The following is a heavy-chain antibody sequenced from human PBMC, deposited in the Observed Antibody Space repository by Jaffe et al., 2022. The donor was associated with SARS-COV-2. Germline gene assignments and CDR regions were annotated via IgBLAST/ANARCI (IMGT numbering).Heavy chain of an antibody. D-gene: IGHD4-17*01. CDR3: TRQYGDHLRDYYYGMDV. CDR1: GFTFGDYA. CDR2: IRSKAYGGTT. J-gene: IGHJ6*02. V-gene: IGHV3-49*05. Sequence: EVQLVESGGGLVKPGRSLRLSCTASGFTFGDYAMSWFRQAPGKGLEWVGFIRSKAYGGTTEYAASVKGRFTISRDDSKSIAYLQMNSLKTEDTAVYYCTRQYGDHLRDYYYGMDVWGQGTTVTVSS.